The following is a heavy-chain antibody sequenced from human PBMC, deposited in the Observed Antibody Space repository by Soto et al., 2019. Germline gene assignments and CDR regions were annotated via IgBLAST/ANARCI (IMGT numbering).Heavy chain of an antibody. CDR3: APVTSARRRLSDV. Sequence: TLYNPRPILTLTGTFSGFSLRTSGVGVGWIRQPPGKAPEWLGIIYWNDDKRSSPSLKTRVTITKDTSRNQVVLIMTSWEADFTATYEWAPVTSARRRLSDVCGQG. J-gene: IGHJ6*02. CDR2: IYWNDDK. CDR1: GFSLRTSGVG. V-gene: IGHV2-5*01. D-gene: IGHD6-25*01.